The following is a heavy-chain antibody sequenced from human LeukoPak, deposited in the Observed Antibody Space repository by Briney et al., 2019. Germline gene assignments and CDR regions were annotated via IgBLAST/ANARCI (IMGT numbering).Heavy chain of an antibody. D-gene: IGHD2-15*01. CDR2: INHSGST. J-gene: IGHJ4*02. V-gene: IGHV4-34*01. CDR1: GGSFSGYY. Sequence: KPSETLSLTCAAYGGSFSGYYWSWIRQPPGKGLEWIGEINHSGSTNYNPSLKSRVTISVDTSKNQFSLKLSSVTAADTAVYYCARRSGVAATFDYWGQGTLVTVSS. CDR3: ARRSGVAATFDY.